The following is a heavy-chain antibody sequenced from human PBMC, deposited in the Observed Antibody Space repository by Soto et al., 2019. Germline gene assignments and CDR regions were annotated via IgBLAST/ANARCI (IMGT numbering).Heavy chain of an antibody. Sequence: ASVKVSCKASGGTFSSYTISWVRQAPGQGLEWMGRIIPTLGIANYAQKFQGRVTITADKSTSTAYMELSSLRSEDTAVYYCAREAGVADYYGMDVWGQGTTVTVSS. CDR1: GGTFSSYT. J-gene: IGHJ6*02. CDR3: AREAGVADYYGMDV. D-gene: IGHD2-8*01. CDR2: IIPTLGIA. V-gene: IGHV1-69*04.